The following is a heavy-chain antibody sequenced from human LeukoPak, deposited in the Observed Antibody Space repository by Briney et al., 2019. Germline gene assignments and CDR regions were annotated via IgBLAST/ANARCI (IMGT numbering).Heavy chain of an antibody. CDR3: ARSTWIQLWLNFDY. D-gene: IGHD5-18*01. J-gene: IGHJ4*02. CDR2: IYSGGST. CDR1: GFTVSSNY. V-gene: IGHV3-53*01. Sequence: GGSLRLSCAASGFTVSSNYMSWVRQPPGKGLEWVSVIYSGGSTYYADSVKGRFTISRDNSKNTLYLQMNSLRAEDTAVYYCARSTWIQLWLNFDYWGQGTLVTVSS.